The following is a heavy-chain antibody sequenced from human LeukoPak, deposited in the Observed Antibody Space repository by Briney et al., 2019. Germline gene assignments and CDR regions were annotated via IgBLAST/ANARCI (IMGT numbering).Heavy chain of an antibody. CDR1: GGSFSGYY. V-gene: IGHV4-34*01. CDR2: INHSGST. J-gene: IGHJ4*02. Sequence: SETLSLTCAVYGGSFSGYYWSWTRQPPGKGLEWIGEINHSGSTNYNPSLKSRVTISVDTSKNQFSLKLSSVTAADTAVYYCARGSQYYYDSSGYQPVRYWGQGTLVTVSS. CDR3: ARGSQYYYDSSGYQPVRY. D-gene: IGHD3-22*01.